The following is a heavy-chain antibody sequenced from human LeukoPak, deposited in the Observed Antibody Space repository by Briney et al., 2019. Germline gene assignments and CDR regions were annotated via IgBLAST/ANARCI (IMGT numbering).Heavy chain of an antibody. CDR3: ARATVTTLRAYNWFDP. CDR2: IIPIFGTA. CDR1: GGTFSSYA. J-gene: IGHJ5*02. D-gene: IGHD4-17*01. Sequence: GASVKVSCKASGGTFSSYAISWVRQATGHGLEWMGGIIPIFGTANHAQKYQGRVTITADESTSTAYMELSSLGSEDTAVYYCARATVTTLRAYNWFDPWGQGTLVTVSS. V-gene: IGHV1-69*13.